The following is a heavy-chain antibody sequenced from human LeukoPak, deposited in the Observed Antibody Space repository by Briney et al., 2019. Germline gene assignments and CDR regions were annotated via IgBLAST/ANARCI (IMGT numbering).Heavy chain of an antibody. D-gene: IGHD6-13*01. CDR1: GINFSSYW. CDR2: IKFDGTST. J-gene: IGHJ4*02. CDR3: ARRSAAKSGFDY. V-gene: IGHV3-74*01. Sequence: GGSLRLSCVASGINFSSYWMYWVRQAPGMGLVCISRIKFDGTSTTYADSVKGRFTVSRDNAKSTLYLQMNSLRVEDTAVYYCARRSAAKSGFDYWGQGTVVSVSS.